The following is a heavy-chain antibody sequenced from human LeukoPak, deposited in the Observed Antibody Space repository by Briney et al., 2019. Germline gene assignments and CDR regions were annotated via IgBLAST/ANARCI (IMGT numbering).Heavy chain of an antibody. J-gene: IGHJ4*02. V-gene: IGHV1-2*02. CDR3: ARDSIVGAFKRVYYFDY. Sequence: ASVKVSCKASGYTFTGNYMHWVRQAPGQGLEWMGWINPNSGGTNYAQKFQGRVTMTRDTSISTAYMELRSLRSDDTAVYYCARDSIVGAFKRVYYFDYWGQGTLVTVSS. D-gene: IGHD1-26*01. CDR1: GYTFTGNY. CDR2: INPNSGGT.